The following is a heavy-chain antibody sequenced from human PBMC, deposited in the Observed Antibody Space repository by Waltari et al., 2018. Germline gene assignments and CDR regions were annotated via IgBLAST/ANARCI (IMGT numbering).Heavy chain of an antibody. J-gene: IGHJ4*02. CDR1: GGSISSHY. CDR2: IYYSGST. Sequence: QVQLQESGPGLVKPSETLSLTCTVSGGSISSHYWSWIRQPPGKGLEWIGYIYYSGSTNYNPSLKSRVTISVDTSKNQFSLKLSSVTAADTAVYYCARQLRDYYDSSGYYNYFDYWGQGTLVTVSS. D-gene: IGHD3-22*01. CDR3: ARQLRDYYDSSGYYNYFDY. V-gene: IGHV4-59*11.